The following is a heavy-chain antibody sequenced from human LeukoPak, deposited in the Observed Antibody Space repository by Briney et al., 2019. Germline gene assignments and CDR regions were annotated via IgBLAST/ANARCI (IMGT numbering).Heavy chain of an antibody. CDR2: ISSDGTNT. V-gene: IGHV3-74*01. Sequence: PGGPLRLSCADSGFTFSNYWIHWVRQAPGTSLVWVSRISSDGTNTYYADSAKGRFSISRDNAKNTLYLQMNSLRAEDTAMYYCARVYYYYYMDVWGKGTTVTVSS. J-gene: IGHJ6*03. CDR1: GFTFSNYW. CDR3: ARVYYYYYMDV.